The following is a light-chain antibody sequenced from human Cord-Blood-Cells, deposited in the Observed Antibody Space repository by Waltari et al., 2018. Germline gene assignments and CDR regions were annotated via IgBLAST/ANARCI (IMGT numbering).Light chain of an antibody. CDR1: QSVSSSY. J-gene: IGKJ5*01. V-gene: IGKV3-20*01. Sequence: EIVLTQSPGTLSLSPGVRATLPCRASQSVSSSYLAWYQQKPGQAPRLLIYGASSRATGIPDRFSGSGSGTDFTLTISRLEPEDFAVYYCQQYGSSLITFGQGTRLEIK. CDR2: GAS. CDR3: QQYGSSLIT.